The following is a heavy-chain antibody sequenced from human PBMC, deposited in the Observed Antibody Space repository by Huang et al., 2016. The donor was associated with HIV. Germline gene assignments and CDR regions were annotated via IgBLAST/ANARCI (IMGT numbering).Heavy chain of an antibody. V-gene: IGHV1-69*13. CDR2: SIPILGQP. D-gene: IGHD3-3*01. J-gene: IGHJ4*02. Sequence: QFQLVQSGAEVKKPGSSVKVSCKVSGGTFNNAISWVRQAPGQGLEWMGGSIPILGQPNYALKFQGRVTMTADESTSIAYMELSSLRSEDTAVYYCARGAPDLDSHLDHWGQGTLVTVSS. CDR3: ARGAPDLDSHLDH. CDR1: GGTFNNA.